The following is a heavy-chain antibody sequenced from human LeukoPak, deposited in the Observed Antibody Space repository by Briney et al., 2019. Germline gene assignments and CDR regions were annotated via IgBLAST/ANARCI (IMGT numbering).Heavy chain of an antibody. J-gene: IGHJ4*02. CDR3: ARDPPAVAANTYG. D-gene: IGHD6-6*01. CDR1: GFTVSNNY. Sequence: GGSLRLSCAASGFTVSNNYMRWVRQAPGKGLEWVSLIYSGGATFYADAVKGRFTISRDGSKNTLYLQMNSLRAEDAAVYYCARDPPAVAANTYGWGQGTLVTVSS. CDR2: IYSGGAT. V-gene: IGHV3-66*01.